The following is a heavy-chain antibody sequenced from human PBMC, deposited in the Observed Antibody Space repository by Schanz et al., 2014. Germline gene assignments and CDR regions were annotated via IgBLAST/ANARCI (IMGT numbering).Heavy chain of an antibody. V-gene: IGHV3-23*04. CDR3: AKTLFPGGTQTFGN. CDR1: GFTLNNAW. Sequence: EVQLVESGGGLVKPGGSLRLSCATSGFTLNNAWMNWVRQAPGKGLERVSGFDAHDGRAYYADSAKGRFTISRDNSKSTLYVEMNSLRVEDTAVYYCAKTLFPGGTQTFGNWGRGTLVTVSS. CDR2: FDAHDGRA. D-gene: IGHD2-8*02. J-gene: IGHJ4*02.